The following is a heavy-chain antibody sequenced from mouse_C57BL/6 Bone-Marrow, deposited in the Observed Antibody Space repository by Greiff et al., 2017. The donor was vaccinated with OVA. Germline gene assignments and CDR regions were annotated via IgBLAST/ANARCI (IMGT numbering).Heavy chain of an antibody. Sequence: QVHVKQPGAELVKPGASVKMSCKASGYTFTSYWITWVKQRPGQGLEWIGDIYPGSGSTNYNEKFKSKATLTVDTSSSTAYMQLSSLTSEDSAVYYCARSQLQDYAMDYWGQGTSVTVSS. J-gene: IGHJ4*01. CDR3: ARSQLQDYAMDY. V-gene: IGHV1-55*01. CDR1: GYTFTSYW. CDR2: IYPGSGST. D-gene: IGHD3-1*01.